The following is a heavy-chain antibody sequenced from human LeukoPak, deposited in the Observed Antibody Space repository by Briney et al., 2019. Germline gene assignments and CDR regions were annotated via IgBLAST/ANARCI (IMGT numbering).Heavy chain of an antibody. V-gene: IGHV3-23*01. CDR3: AKDPIYYYDSSGSPDY. D-gene: IGHD3-22*01. CDR2: ISGSGGST. CDR1: GFTFSSYA. Sequence: GGSLRLSCAASGFTFSSYAMSWVRQAPGKGLEWVSAISGSGGSTYYADSVKGRFTISRDNSKNTLYLQMNSLRAEDTAVYYCAKDPIYYYDSSGSPDYWGQRTLVTVSS. J-gene: IGHJ4*02.